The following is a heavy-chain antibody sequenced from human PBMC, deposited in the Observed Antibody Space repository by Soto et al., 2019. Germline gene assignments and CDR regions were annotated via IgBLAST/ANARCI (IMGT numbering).Heavy chain of an antibody. J-gene: IGHJ4*02. CDR2: IHYSGST. Sequence: SETLSLTCAVSGASISSSDWWSWIRQPPGKGLEWIGFIHYSGSTNYNPSLKSRVTMSVDTSKNQFSLKLTSVNAADTAVYYCTRGGDAYKNGHWGQGTLVTSPQ. CDR3: TRGGDAYKNGH. D-gene: IGHD2-21*01. V-gene: IGHV4-28*01. CDR1: GASISSSDW.